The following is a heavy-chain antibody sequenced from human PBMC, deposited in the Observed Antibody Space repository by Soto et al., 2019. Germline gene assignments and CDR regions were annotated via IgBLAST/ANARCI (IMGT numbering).Heavy chain of an antibody. D-gene: IGHD1-1*01. Sequence: QVQLVESGGGVVQPGRSLRLSCAASGFTFSHYALHWVRQAPGKGREWVAVISYDGSHKYYADSVKGRFIISRDNSKNTLSLQMNSLRAEDTAVYYCASPTTEIDYWGQGTLVTVSS. V-gene: IGHV3-30*04. CDR2: ISYDGSHK. CDR3: ASPTTEIDY. J-gene: IGHJ4*02. CDR1: GFTFSHYA.